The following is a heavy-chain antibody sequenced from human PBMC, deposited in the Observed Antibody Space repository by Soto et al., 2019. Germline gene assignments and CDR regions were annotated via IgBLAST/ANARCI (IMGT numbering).Heavy chain of an antibody. D-gene: IGHD2-15*01. J-gene: IGHJ4*02. V-gene: IGHV1-18*01. CDR2: ISTYNGNT. Sequence: QVQLVQSGAEVEKPGASVNVSCKASGYTFSSYGINWVRQAPGEGLEWMGRISTYNGNTKYSPKCQGRVTMTTDTSTSTVYMELRSLRSDDTAVYYCARERGLTVSTLLGYWGQGTLVTVSS. CDR1: GYTFSSYG. CDR3: ARERGLTVSTLLGY.